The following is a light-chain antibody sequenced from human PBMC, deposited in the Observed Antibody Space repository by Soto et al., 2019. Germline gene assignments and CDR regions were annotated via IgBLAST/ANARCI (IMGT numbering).Light chain of an antibody. CDR3: SSYTNSGTVL. Sequence: QSARTQPASVSGSPGQSITISCTGTSSDVGGYDYVSWYQQYAGKAPKLTIYNVRNRPSGVSNRFSGSKSGNTASLTISGLQPEDEADYFCSSYTNSGTVLFGGGTKLTVL. V-gene: IGLV2-14*01. J-gene: IGLJ2*01. CDR2: NVR. CDR1: SSDVGGYDY.